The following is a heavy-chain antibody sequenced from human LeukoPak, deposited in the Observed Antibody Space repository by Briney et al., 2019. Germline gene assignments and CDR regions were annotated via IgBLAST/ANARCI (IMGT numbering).Heavy chain of an antibody. CDR3: AKWGDYDILTGYYVSDF. J-gene: IGHJ4*02. D-gene: IGHD3-9*01. CDR2: ITGSGDTT. CDR1: GFIFRNYA. Sequence: GSPRLFCAASGFIFRNYAMSWVRQAPGKGLEWVSAITGSGDTTYYADSVKGRFTVSRDNSKNTLYVEMNTLRAEDTAVYYCAKWGDYDILTGYYVSDFWDQGTLVTVSS. V-gene: IGHV3-23*01.